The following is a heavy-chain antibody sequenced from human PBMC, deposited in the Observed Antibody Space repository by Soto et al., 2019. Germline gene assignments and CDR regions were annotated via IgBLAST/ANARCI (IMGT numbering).Heavy chain of an antibody. CDR3: ARERRVQDYVWGSYRYPLDY. CDR2: IIPIFGTA. Sequence: SSLKGSCKASGGSFSSYPISWVRLAPGQGLERMGGIIPIFGTANYAQKFQGRVTITADESTSTAYMELSSLRSEDTAVYYCARERRVQDYVWGSYRYPLDYWGKEPWSPSPQ. J-gene: IGHJ4*01. V-gene: IGHV1-69*13. D-gene: IGHD3-16*02. CDR1: GGSFSSYP.